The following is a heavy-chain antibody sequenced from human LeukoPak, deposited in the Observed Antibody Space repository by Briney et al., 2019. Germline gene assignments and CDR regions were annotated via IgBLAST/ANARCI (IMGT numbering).Heavy chain of an antibody. J-gene: IGHJ4*02. CDR2: IVNDGSGA. V-gene: IGHV3-74*01. CDR1: GFTFSSHW. D-gene: IGHD1-26*01. Sequence: PGGSLRLSCAAPGFTFSSHWMHWVRQAPGKGLVWISRIVNDGSGATYVDSVKGRFTTSRDNAKNTQFLQMNSLRAEDTAVYYCVRYSPHSGFNIDFDYWGQGTLVTVSS. CDR3: VRYSPHSGFNIDFDY.